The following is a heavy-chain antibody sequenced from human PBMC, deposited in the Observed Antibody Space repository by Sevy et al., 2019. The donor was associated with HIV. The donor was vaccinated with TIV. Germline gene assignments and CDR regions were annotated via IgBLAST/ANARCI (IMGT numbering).Heavy chain of an antibody. V-gene: IGHV6-1*01. Sequence: KQSQTLSLTCAISGDSVSSNTAAWNWIRQSPSRGLEWLGRTYYRSRWLYEYAVSVKSRITINADTSKNQFSLHLNSVSPEDTAIYYCARLDHNCDYGITSYLHTFDIWGQGTMVTVSS. D-gene: IGHD4-17*01. CDR1: GDSVSSNTAA. J-gene: IGHJ3*02. CDR3: ARLDHNCDYGITSYLHTFDI. CDR2: TYYRSRWLY.